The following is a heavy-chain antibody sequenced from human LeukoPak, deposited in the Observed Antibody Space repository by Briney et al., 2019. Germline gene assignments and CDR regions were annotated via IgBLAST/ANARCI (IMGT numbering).Heavy chain of an antibody. D-gene: IGHD3-9*01. J-gene: IGHJ4*02. CDR3: AKTGPEWVGLRYFDWLLWVYFDY. Sequence: GGSLRLSCAASGFTFDDYGMSWVRQAPGKGLERVSAISGSGGSTYYADSVKGRFTISRDNSKNTLYLQMNSLRAEDTAVYYCAKTGPEWVGLRYFDWLLWVYFDYWGQGTLVTVSS. CDR2: ISGSGGST. V-gene: IGHV3-23*01. CDR1: GFTFDDYG.